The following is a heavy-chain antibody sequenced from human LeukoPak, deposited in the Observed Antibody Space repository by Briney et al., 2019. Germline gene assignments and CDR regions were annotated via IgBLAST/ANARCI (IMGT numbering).Heavy chain of an antibody. J-gene: IGHJ4*02. CDR3: AKGVAAAGGVWVY. CDR2: ISGSGGST. Sequence: GGSLRLSCAASGFTFSNYAMSWVRQAPGKGLVWISVISGSGGSTYYADSVKGRFTISRDNSKNTLFLQMNSLRVEDTAMYYCAKGVAAAGGVWVYWGQGTLVTVSS. CDR1: GFTFSNYA. V-gene: IGHV3-23*01. D-gene: IGHD6-13*01.